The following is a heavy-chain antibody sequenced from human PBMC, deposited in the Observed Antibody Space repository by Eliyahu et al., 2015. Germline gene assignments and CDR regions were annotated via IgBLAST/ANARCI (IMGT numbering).Heavy chain of an antibody. CDR3: ATNTTRRGWFDP. Sequence: QVHLQESGPGLXRPSETLSLTCXVSGGSVNNGDHYWAWIRQRXGKGLEWMGYIYYTGSPVFHPSLKSRLSISLDTTKSQFSLKLRSVTAADTAVYYCATNTTRRGWFDPWGQGIQVTVSS. V-gene: IGHV4-31*03. D-gene: IGHD1-14*01. CDR1: GGSVNNGDHY. CDR2: IYYTGSP. J-gene: IGHJ5*02.